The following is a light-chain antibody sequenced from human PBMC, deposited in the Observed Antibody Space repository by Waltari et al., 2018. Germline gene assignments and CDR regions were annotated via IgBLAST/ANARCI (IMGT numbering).Light chain of an antibody. Sequence: YVLTQPPSVSVAPGQTARIACVGENLGDKRVHWYQQKSGQAPILVVYEDDDRPSGIPARFSGANSGKTATLTISRVEVGDEADFYCQVWDSDGDHVVFGGGTKLTVL. CDR3: QVWDSDGDHVV. J-gene: IGLJ3*02. CDR1: NLGDKR. V-gene: IGLV3-21*02. CDR2: EDD.